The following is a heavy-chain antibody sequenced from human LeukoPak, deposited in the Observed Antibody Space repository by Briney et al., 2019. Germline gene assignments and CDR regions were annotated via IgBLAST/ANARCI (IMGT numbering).Heavy chain of an antibody. J-gene: IGHJ4*02. V-gene: IGHV3-21*01. CDR2: ISSSSSYR. Sequence: GGSLRPSCAASGFTFSNYNMNWVRQAPGKGLEWVSSISSSSSYRYYADSVKGRFTISRDNAKNSLFLQMNSLRAEDTAVYYCARVDTLDYWGQGTLVTVSS. D-gene: IGHD5-18*01. CDR3: ARVDTLDY. CDR1: GFTFSNYN.